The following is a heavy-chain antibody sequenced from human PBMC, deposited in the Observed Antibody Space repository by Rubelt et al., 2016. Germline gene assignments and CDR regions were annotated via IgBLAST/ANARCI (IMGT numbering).Heavy chain of an antibody. D-gene: IGHD2-15*01. CDR2: IYYSGST. CDR3: ARRTSRYCSGGSCYGEYFQH. J-gene: IGHJ1*01. Sequence: GGSISSYYWSWIRQPPGKGLEWIGYIYYSGSTNYNPSLKSRVTISVDTSKNQFSLKLSSVTAADTAVYYCARRTSRYCSGGSCYGEYFQHWGQGTLVTVSS. CDR1: GGSISSYY. V-gene: IGHV4-59*01.